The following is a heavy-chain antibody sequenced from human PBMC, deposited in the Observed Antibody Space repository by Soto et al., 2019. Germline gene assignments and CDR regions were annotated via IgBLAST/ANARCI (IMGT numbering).Heavy chain of an antibody. CDR1: GYTFTNYY. Sequence: ASVKVSCKASGYTFTNYYMHWVRQAPGQGLEWMGMINPSGGSTSYAQKFQGRVTMTGDTSASTVYMDLSSLRSEDTAVYYCMRGGRHAYYQDWGQGTLVTVSS. CDR3: MRGGRHAYYQD. D-gene: IGHD2-2*01. J-gene: IGHJ1*01. CDR2: INPSGGST. V-gene: IGHV1-46*01.